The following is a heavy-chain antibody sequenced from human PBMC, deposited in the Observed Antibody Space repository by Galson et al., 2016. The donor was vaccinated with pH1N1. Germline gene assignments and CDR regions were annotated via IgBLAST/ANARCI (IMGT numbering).Heavy chain of an antibody. J-gene: IGHJ4*02. Sequence: SLRLSCAASGVRFVSSGMTWVRQAPGKGPEWISSISGIGANTYYADSVKGRFTISRDNSQNTLYLQMDSLRAEDTALYYCAKDLFDAAGAPFEHWGQGALVTVSS. CDR1: GVRFVSSG. V-gene: IGHV3-23*01. D-gene: IGHD1-26*01. CDR2: ISGIGANT. CDR3: AKDLFDAAGAPFEH.